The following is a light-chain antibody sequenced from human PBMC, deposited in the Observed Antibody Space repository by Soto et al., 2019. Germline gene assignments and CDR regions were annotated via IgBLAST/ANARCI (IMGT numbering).Light chain of an antibody. CDR2: DAS. V-gene: IGKV1-5*01. CDR3: QQYNSYSWT. Sequence: GDRVTITCRASQSINNWLAWYQQKPGKAPKLLIYDASSLESGVPSRFSGSGSGTEFTLTISSLQPDDFATYYCQQYNSYSWTFGQGTKVDIK. J-gene: IGKJ1*01. CDR1: QSINNW.